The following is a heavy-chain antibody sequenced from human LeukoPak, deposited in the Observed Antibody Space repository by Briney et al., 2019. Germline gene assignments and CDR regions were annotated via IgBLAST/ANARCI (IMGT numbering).Heavy chain of an antibody. J-gene: IGHJ4*02. CDR2: IYYSGST. D-gene: IGHD5-24*01. CDR3: ARHLRWLQLRTDY. Sequence: SETLSLTCTVSGGSISSYYWSWIRQPPGKGLEWIGSIYYSGSTYYNPSLKSRVTISVDTSKNQFSLKLSSVTAADTAVYYCARHLRWLQLRTDYWGQGTLVTVSS. V-gene: IGHV4-39*01. CDR1: GGSISSYY.